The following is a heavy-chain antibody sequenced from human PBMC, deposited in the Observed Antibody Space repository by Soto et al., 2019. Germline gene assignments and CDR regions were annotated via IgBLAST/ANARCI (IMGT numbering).Heavy chain of an antibody. Sequence: QVQLVESGGGVVQPGRSLRLSCAASGFIFSTYGMHWVRQAPGKGLEWLSVISYDGNNKYYADSVKGRFTISRDNSKNTLWLQMDSMRTEDTAVYSCAKDLLLTTITTVGDWGQGTLVTVS. CDR3: AKDLLLTTITTVGD. J-gene: IGHJ4*02. CDR1: GFIFSTYG. V-gene: IGHV3-30*18. CDR2: ISYDGNNK. D-gene: IGHD4-17*01.